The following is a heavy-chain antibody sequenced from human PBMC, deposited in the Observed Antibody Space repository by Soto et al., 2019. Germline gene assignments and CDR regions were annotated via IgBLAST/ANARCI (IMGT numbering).Heavy chain of an antibody. D-gene: IGHD4-17*01. Sequence: QVQLQESGPGLVKPAQTLSLTCSVYGESMSSGDYYWSWIRQPPGKGLEWIGNIYNSGSTYYNPSLKSRVSISVDTSKIHFSLRLTSVTAADTAVYYCARGDDYGDFRDAFDIWFQGTMVTVSS. J-gene: IGHJ3*02. CDR2: IYNSGST. CDR3: ARGDDYGDFRDAFDI. CDR1: GESMSSGDYY. V-gene: IGHV4-30-4*01.